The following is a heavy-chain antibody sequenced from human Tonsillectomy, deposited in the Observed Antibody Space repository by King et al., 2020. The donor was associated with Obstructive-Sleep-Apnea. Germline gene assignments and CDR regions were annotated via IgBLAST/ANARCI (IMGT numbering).Heavy chain of an antibody. V-gene: IGHV3-30*02. CDR3: AKERITMIVVAEFDY. D-gene: IGHD3-22*01. J-gene: IGHJ4*02. CDR2: IQFDGSNK. Sequence: VQLVESGGGVVQPGRSLRLSCAASGFTFSHYGMHWVRQAPGKGLEWVAFIQFDGSNKYYADSVKGRFNISRDNSKNMLYLQMNSLRAEDTAFYYCAKERITMIVVAEFDYWGQGTLVTVSS. CDR1: GFTFSHYG.